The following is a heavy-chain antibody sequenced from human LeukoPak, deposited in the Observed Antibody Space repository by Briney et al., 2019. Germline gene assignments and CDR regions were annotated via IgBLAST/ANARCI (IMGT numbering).Heavy chain of an antibody. CDR3: ARGEKDFWSGYEYYFDY. V-gene: IGHV3-74*01. CDR1: GFTFSSYW. CDR2: INSDGSST. D-gene: IGHD3-3*01. J-gene: IGHJ4*02. Sequence: GGSLRLSCAASGFTFSSYWMHWVRQAPGKGLVWVSRINSDGSSTSYADSVKGRFTISRDNAKNTLYLQMNSLRAEDTAVYYCARGEKDFWSGYEYYFDYWGQGTLITVSS.